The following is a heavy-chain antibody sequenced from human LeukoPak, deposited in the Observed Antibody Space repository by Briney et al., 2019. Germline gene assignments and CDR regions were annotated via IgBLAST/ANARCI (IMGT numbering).Heavy chain of an antibody. CDR1: GFTFSGYW. Sequence: GGSLRLSCAASGFTFSGYWMTWVRQAPGKGLEWVANINQDGSGKYSVDSVKGRFTISRDNAKNSLYLQMNSLRAEDTAVYYCARADWGSVDYWGQGTLVTVSS. D-gene: IGHD7-27*01. V-gene: IGHV3-7*01. CDR2: INQDGSGK. CDR3: ARADWGSVDY. J-gene: IGHJ4*02.